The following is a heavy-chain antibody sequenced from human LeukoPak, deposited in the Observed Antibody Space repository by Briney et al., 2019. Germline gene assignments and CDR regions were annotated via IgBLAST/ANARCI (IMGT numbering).Heavy chain of an antibody. CDR2: IYYSGTT. J-gene: IGHJ4*02. CDR1: GYSISSGYY. CDR3: ARAGGLTLRPFDY. V-gene: IGHV4-38-2*02. Sequence: SETLSLTCTVSGYSISSGYYWGWIRPPPGKGLEWIGTIYYSGTTYYNPSLKSRVTISVDTSKNQFSLKLNSVTAADTAVYYCARAGGLTLRPFDYWGQGTLVTVSS. D-gene: IGHD3-16*01.